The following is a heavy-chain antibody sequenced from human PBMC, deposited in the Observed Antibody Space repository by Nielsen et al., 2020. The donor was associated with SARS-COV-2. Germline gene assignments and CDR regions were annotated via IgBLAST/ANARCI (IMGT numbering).Heavy chain of an antibody. J-gene: IGHJ6*02. V-gene: IGHV5-51*01. Sequence: GESLKISCKGSGYSFTSYWIGWVRQMPGKGLEWMRIIYPGDSDTRYSPSFQGQVTISADKSISTAYLQWSSLKASDTAMYYCARGGEDPQSYYGMDVWGQGTTVTVSS. D-gene: IGHD3-16*01. CDR1: GYSFTSYW. CDR3: ARGGEDPQSYYGMDV. CDR2: IYPGDSDT.